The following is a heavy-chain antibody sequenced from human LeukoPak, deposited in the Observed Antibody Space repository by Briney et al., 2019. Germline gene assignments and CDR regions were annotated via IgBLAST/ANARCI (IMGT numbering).Heavy chain of an antibody. V-gene: IGHV1-69*04. Sequence: GASVKVSCKASGGTFSSYAISWVRQAPGQGLEWMGRIIPILGIANYAQKFQGRVTITADKSTSTAYMELSSLRSEDTAVYYCARSYSSGPREWSYWGQGTLVTVSS. CDR2: IIPILGIA. D-gene: IGHD6-19*01. CDR3: ARSYSSGPREWSY. J-gene: IGHJ4*02. CDR1: GGTFSSYA.